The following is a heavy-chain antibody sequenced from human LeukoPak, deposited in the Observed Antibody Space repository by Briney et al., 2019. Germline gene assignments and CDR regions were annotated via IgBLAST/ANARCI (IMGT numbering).Heavy chain of an antibody. D-gene: IGHD4-17*01. V-gene: IGHV3-21*01. CDR1: GFTFSSYS. CDR3: AALRVTTPFDY. Sequence: GGSLRLSCAASGFTFSSYSMNWVRQAPGKGLEWVSSISSSSSYIYYADSVKGRFTISRDNAKNSLYLQMNSLRAEDMAVYYCAALRVTTPFDYWGQGTLVTVSS. J-gene: IGHJ4*02. CDR2: ISSSSSYI.